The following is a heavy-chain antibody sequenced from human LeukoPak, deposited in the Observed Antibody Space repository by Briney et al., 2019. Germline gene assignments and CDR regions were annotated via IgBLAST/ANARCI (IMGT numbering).Heavy chain of an antibody. CDR3: ARIKSGSYYGGLDY. CDR2: IWYDGSNK. J-gene: IGHJ4*02. D-gene: IGHD1-26*01. V-gene: IGHV3-33*01. CDR1: GFTFSSYG. Sequence: PGGSLRLSCAASGFTFSSYGMHWVRQAPGKGLEWVAVIWYDGSNKYYADSVKGRFTISRDNSKNTLYLQMNSLRAEDTAVYYCARIKSGSYYGGLDYWGQGTLVTVSS.